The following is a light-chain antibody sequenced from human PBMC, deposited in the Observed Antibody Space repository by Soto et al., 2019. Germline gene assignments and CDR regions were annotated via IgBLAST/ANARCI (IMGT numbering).Light chain of an antibody. Sequence: EVVMTQSPATLSVSPGERVTFSCRASQSVTTNLAWFQHKPGQFPRLLISDASTGASGIPPRFSGSGSGTEFNLTIDRLQSVDFAVYYCQEYDRWPVTFGGGTKVEIK. J-gene: IGKJ4*01. CDR1: QSVTTN. V-gene: IGKV3-15*01. CDR2: DAS. CDR3: QEYDRWPVT.